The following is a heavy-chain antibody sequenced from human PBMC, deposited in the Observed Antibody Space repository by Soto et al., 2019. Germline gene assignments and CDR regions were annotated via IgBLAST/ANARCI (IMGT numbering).Heavy chain of an antibody. CDR3: ARASYCSSTSCYEWGKDAFDI. CDR1: GGSISSYY. D-gene: IGHD2-2*01. V-gene: IGHV4-59*01. Sequence: SETLSLTCTVSGGSISSYYWSWIRQPPGKGLEWIGYIYYSGSTNYSPSLKSRVTISVDTSKNQFSLKLSSVTAADTAVYYCARASYCSSTSCYEWGKDAFDIWGQGTMVTVSS. J-gene: IGHJ3*02. CDR2: IYYSGST.